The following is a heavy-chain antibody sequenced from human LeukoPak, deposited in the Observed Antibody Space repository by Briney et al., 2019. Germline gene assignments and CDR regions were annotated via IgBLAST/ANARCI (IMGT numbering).Heavy chain of an antibody. CDR1: GGSVSSGNYH. CDR3: ARDYAHSGSYYYAMDV. CDR2: MYYSGST. J-gene: IGHJ6*02. D-gene: IGHD3-16*01. V-gene: IGHV4-61*01. Sequence: SGPMLVKPSETLSLTCSVSGGSVSSGNYHWSWIRQPPGKGLEWIGYMYYSGSTTYNPSLNSRVTISIDTSKNLVSLMLSSVTAADTAVYYCARDYAHSGSYYYAMDVWGQGTTVTVSS.